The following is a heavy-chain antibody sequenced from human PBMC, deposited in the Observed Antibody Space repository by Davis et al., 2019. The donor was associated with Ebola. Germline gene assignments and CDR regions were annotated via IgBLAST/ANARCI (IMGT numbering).Heavy chain of an antibody. Sequence: AASVKVSCKASGGTFSTYAIDWVRQAPGQGLEWMGRIIPMLGIRNYAQRFQGRVKITADKSTSTAYMELSSLISEDTAMYYCAGDLGTAMATEWGQGTLFTFSS. CDR3: AGDLGTAMATE. CDR1: GGTFSTYA. J-gene: IGHJ4*02. D-gene: IGHD5-18*01. CDR2: IIPMLGIR. V-gene: IGHV1-69*04.